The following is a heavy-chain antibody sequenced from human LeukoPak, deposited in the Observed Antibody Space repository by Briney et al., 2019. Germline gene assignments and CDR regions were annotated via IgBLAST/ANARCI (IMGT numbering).Heavy chain of an antibody. CDR1: GFTFSSYS. CDR2: ISSSSSTI. J-gene: IGHJ4*02. CDR3: AGDGLRYFDWLLGIDY. Sequence: GGSLRLSCAASGFTFSSYSMNWVRQAPGKGLEWVSYISSSSSTIYYADSVKGRFTISRDNAKNSLYLQMNSLRAEDTAVYYCAGDGLRYFDWLLGIDYWGQGTLVTVSS. V-gene: IGHV3-48*04. D-gene: IGHD3-9*01.